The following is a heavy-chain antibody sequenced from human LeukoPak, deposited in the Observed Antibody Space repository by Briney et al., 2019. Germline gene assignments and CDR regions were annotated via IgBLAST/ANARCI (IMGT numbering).Heavy chain of an antibody. V-gene: IGHV1-69*13. Sequence: ASVKVSCKAPGDTLANYGITWVRQAPGQGLEWVGGIITNLASTNYAQKFQGRVTISADDSTSTAYMQLRSLTSEDTAFYYCALAFSGYDRWFPEPPDQWGQGTLVTVSS. J-gene: IGHJ4*02. CDR2: IITNLAST. D-gene: IGHD5-12*01. CDR1: GDTLANYG. CDR3: ALAFSGYDRWFPEPPDQ.